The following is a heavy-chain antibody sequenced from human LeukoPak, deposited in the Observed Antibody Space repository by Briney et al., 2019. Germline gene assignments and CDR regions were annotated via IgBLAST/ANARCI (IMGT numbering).Heavy chain of an antibody. CDR1: GGSFSGYY. D-gene: IGHD4-17*01. CDR2: INHSGGT. J-gene: IGHJ4*02. V-gene: IGHV4-34*01. CDR3: ARLDYGGWFDY. Sequence: SETLSLTCAVYGGSFSGYYWSWIRQPPGKGLEWIGEINHSGGTYYNPSLKSRVTISVDTSKNQFSLKLSSVTAADTAVYYCARLDYGGWFDYWGQGTLVTVSS.